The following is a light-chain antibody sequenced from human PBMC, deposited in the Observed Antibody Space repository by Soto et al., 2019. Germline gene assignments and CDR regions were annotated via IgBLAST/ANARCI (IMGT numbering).Light chain of an antibody. J-gene: IGKJ1*01. V-gene: IGKV1-39*01. CDR2: AAS. CDR3: QQSYSTPT. CDR1: QRIRNF. Sequence: DIQMTQSPSSLSASVGDRVTITCRASQRIRNFLNWYQQKPGKAPKVLIYAASSLQSGVPSRFSGSGSGTDFSLTIRSLQPEDSATYYCQQSYSTPTFGQGTKVEFQ.